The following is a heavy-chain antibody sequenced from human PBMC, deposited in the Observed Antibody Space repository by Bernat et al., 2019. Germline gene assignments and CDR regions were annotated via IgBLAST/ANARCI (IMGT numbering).Heavy chain of an antibody. J-gene: IGHJ4*02. CDR1: GFTFSHAW. CDR3: TTDGGIAVAGVFEH. CDR2: IKSQGGGGTV. D-gene: IGHD6-13*01. V-gene: IGHV3-15*05. Sequence: EVQLVESGGDLVKPGGSLRLSCAASGFTFSHAWMSWVRQAPGKGLEWVGRIKSQGGGGTVDYAAPVKGRFTISRDDSKNTVYLQMNALKTEDTAVYYCTTDGGIAVAGVFEHWGQGTLGTISS.